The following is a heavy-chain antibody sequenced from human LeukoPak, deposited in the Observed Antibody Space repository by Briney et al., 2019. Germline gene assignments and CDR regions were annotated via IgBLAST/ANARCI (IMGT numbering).Heavy chain of an antibody. CDR3: AGAVTGYYLSHYYFPY. Sequence: SQALSLTCTVSGDSISSGDYYWTWIRQPPGKGLEWIGYIYYNGITYYNPSLKSRVIISVDQPKKQFSLKLSSVTAADTAVYYCAGAVTGYYLSHYYFPYWGRGTLVTVSS. J-gene: IGHJ4*02. CDR1: GDSISSGDYY. CDR2: IYYNGIT. V-gene: IGHV4-30-4*01. D-gene: IGHD3-9*01.